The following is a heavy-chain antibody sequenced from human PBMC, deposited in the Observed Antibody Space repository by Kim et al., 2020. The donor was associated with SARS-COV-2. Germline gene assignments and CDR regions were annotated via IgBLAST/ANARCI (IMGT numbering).Heavy chain of an antibody. J-gene: IGHJ5*02. CDR3: ARGTMAAARGWFDP. Sequence: ADSVKGRFTISRDNAKNTLYLQMNSLRAEDTAVYYCARGTMAAARGWFDPWGQGTLVTVSS. D-gene: IGHD6-13*01. V-gene: IGHV3-74*01.